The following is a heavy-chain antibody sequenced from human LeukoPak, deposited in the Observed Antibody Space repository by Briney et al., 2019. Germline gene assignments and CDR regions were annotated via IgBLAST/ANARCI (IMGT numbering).Heavy chain of an antibody. Sequence: SETLSLTCTVSGGSTSSSSYYWGWIRQPPGKGLEWIGSIYYSGSTYYNPSLKSRVTISVDTSKNQFSLKLSSVTAADTAVYYCARPGYYGSGTTRAGAYFDYWGQGTLVTVSS. V-gene: IGHV4-39*01. CDR2: IYYSGST. J-gene: IGHJ4*02. CDR3: ARPGYYGSGTTRAGAYFDY. CDR1: GGSTSSSSYY. D-gene: IGHD3-10*01.